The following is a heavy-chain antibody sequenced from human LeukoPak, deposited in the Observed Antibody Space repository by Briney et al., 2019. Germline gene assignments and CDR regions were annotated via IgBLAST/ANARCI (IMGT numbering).Heavy chain of an antibody. CDR3: ARGTPVYDFWSGYYTGPYYYGMGV. CDR2: IKQDGSEK. CDR1: GFTFSSYW. V-gene: IGHV3-7*01. D-gene: IGHD3-3*01. J-gene: IGHJ6*02. Sequence: GGSLRLSRAASGFTFSSYWMSWVRQAPGKGLEWVANIKQDGSEKYYVDSVKGRFTISRDNAKNSLYLQMNSLRAEDTAVYYCARGTPVYDFWSGYYTGPYYYGMGVWGQGTTVTVSS.